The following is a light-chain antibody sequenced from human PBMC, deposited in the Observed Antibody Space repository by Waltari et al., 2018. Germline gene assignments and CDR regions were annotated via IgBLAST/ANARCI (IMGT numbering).Light chain of an antibody. CDR2: LGS. J-gene: IGKJ1*01. CDR1: QSLLPWMGNNY. CDR3: MQSLQSLWT. V-gene: IGKV2-28*01. Sequence: DIGVIWFHLPLSVIGGEPGRVSVRIWQSLLPWMGNNYLDWYLQKPGQSPQLLIYLGSNRASGVPDRFSGSGSGTDFTLRISRVEAEDVGVYYCMQSLQSLWTFGPGTKVEIK.